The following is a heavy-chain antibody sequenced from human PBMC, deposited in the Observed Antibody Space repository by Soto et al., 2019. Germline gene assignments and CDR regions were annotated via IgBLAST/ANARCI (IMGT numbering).Heavy chain of an antibody. CDR2: IDPSDSYT. Sequence: GASLKLSCKGSGYSFTSYWISWVRQMPGKGLEWMGRIDPSDSYTNYSPSFQGHVTISADKSISTAYLQWSSLKASDTAMYYCAMPSVVFPAAHYGMYGWGQRTTVTVS. V-gene: IGHV5-10-1*01. CDR3: AMPSVVFPAAHYGMYG. CDR1: GYSFTSYW. D-gene: IGHD2-2*01. J-gene: IGHJ6*02.